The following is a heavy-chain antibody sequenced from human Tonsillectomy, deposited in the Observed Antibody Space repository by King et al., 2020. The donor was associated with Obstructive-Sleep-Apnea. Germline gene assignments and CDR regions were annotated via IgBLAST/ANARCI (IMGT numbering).Heavy chain of an antibody. J-gene: IGHJ3*02. CDR3: ARATNCGGDCRRLFDI. V-gene: IGHV4-39*07. CDR1: GGSISSSSYY. Sequence: LQLQESGPGLVKPSETLSLTCTVSGGSISSSSYYWGWIRQPPGKGLEWIGSIYYSGSTYYNPSLKSRVTISVDTSKNQFSLKLSSVTAADTAVYYCARATNCGGDCRRLFDIWGQGTMVTVSS. D-gene: IGHD2-21*02. CDR2: IYYSGST.